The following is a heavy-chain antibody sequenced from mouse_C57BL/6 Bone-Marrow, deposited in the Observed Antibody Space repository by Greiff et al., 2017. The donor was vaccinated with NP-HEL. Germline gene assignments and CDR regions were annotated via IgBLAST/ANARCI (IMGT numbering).Heavy chain of an antibody. CDR3: ARLPPYYYGSRGY. CDR2: ISSGGSYT. V-gene: IGHV5-6*01. D-gene: IGHD1-1*01. CDR1: GFTFSSYG. J-gene: IGHJ2*01. Sequence: EVNVVESGGDLVKPGGSLKLSCAASGFTFSSYGMSWVRQTPDKRLEWVATISSGGSYTYYPDSVKGRFTISRDNAKNTLYLQMSSLKSEDTAMYYCARLPPYYYGSRGYWGQGTTLTVSS.